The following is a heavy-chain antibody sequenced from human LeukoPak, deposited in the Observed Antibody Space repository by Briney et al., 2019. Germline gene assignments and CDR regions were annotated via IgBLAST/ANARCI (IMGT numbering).Heavy chain of an antibody. CDR2: INHSGST. Sequence: SETLSLTCAVYGVSFSGYYWSWLRQPPGKGLEWLGEINHSGSTNYNPSLKSRVTISVETSKNQFSLKLSSVTAADTAVYYCARLGYCSSTSCYVFDYWGQGTLVTVSS. V-gene: IGHV4-34*01. J-gene: IGHJ4*02. D-gene: IGHD2-2*01. CDR1: GVSFSGYY. CDR3: ARLGYCSSTSCYVFDY.